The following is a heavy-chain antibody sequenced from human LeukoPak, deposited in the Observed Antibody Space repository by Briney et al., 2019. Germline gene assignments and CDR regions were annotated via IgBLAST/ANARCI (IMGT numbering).Heavy chain of an antibody. Sequence: SETLSLTCTVSGGSISSGDYYWSWIRQHPGKDLEWIGYIYYSGSTYYNPSLKSRVTMSVGTSKYQFSLKLSSVTAADTAVYYCARAGMVRGVILRPDAFDIWGQGTMVTVSS. CDR3: ARAGMVRGVILRPDAFDI. J-gene: IGHJ3*02. CDR1: GGSISSGDYY. D-gene: IGHD3-10*01. CDR2: IYYSGST. V-gene: IGHV4-31*03.